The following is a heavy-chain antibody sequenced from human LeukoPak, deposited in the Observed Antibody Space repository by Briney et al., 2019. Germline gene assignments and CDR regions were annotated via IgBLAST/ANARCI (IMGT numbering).Heavy chain of an antibody. CDR3: ARDYCGGDCFPDY. CDR2: INPNSGDT. V-gene: IGHV1-2*06. Sequence: ASVKVSCKASGYTFTGYYVHWVRQAPGQGLEWMGRINPNSGDTSYAQKFQGRVTMTRDTSISTAYMELSRLRSDDTAVYYCARDYCGGDCFPDYWGQGTLVTVSS. D-gene: IGHD2-21*02. CDR1: GYTFTGYY. J-gene: IGHJ4*02.